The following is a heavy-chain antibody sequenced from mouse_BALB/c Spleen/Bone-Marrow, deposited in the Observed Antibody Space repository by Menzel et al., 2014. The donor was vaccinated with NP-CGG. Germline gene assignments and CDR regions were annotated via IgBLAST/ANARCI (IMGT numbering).Heavy chain of an antibody. J-gene: IGHJ3*01. CDR1: GYTFTSYW. CDR2: INPSTGYT. CDR3: ARSNYPAWFAY. V-gene: IGHV1-7*01. D-gene: IGHD2-5*01. Sequence: QVQLKDPGAELAKPGASVKMSCKASGYTFTSYWMHWVKQRPGQGLEWIGYINPSTGYTEYNQKFKDKATLTADKSSSTAYMQLSSLTSEDSAVYYCARSNYPAWFAYWGQGTLVTVSA.